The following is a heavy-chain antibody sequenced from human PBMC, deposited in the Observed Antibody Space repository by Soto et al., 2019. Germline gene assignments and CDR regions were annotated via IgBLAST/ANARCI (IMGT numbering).Heavy chain of an antibody. V-gene: IGHV4-59*01. D-gene: IGHD2-15*01. Sequence: QVQLQQSGPGLVKPSETLSLTCSVSAGSMRNYYWSWIRQPPGKGLEWIGNVVDSGTTKYNPSLRSRVTISVDTSTNQFSLKLSSVIAADTAVYYCSRDVSCSGGSCYPNDWFDPWGQGTLVTVSS. CDR2: VVDSGTT. CDR3: SRDVSCSGGSCYPNDWFDP. J-gene: IGHJ5*02. CDR1: AGSMRNYY.